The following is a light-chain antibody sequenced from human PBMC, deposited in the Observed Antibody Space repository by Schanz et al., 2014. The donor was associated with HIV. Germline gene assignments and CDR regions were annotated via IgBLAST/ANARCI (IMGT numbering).Light chain of an antibody. CDR2: YDD. Sequence: QSALTQPPSVSEAPRQRVSISCSGSWSNIGTNAVTWYQHLPGKAPKLLIYYDDLLPSGVSDRFSGSKSGTSASLAISGLQSEDEADYYCAAWDDSLNSYVFGTGTKLTVL. J-gene: IGLJ1*01. CDR3: AAWDDSLNSYV. CDR1: WSNIGTNA. V-gene: IGLV1-36*01.